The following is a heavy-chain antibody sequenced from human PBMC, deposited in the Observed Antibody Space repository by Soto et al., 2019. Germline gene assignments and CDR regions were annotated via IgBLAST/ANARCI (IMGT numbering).Heavy chain of an antibody. Sequence: SETLSLTCTVPGGSISSSSYYWGWIRQPPGKGMDWIGSIYYSGSTYYNPSLKSRVTISVDTSKNKYSLKLSSVTAADTAVYYCSSGYDILTGYPRGDYYGMDVWGQGTTVTVSS. CDR2: IYYSGST. CDR1: GGSISSSSYY. J-gene: IGHJ6*02. V-gene: IGHV4-39*01. D-gene: IGHD3-9*01. CDR3: SSGYDILTGYPRGDYYGMDV.